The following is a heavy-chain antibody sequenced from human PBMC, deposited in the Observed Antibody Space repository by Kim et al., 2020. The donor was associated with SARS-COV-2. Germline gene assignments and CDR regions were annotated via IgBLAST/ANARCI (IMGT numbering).Heavy chain of an antibody. CDR3: ASGNNGGNSAYFDY. Sequence: AQKRQGRVTMTTDTSTSTAYMELRSLRSDDTAVYYCASGNNGGNSAYFDYWGQGTLVTVSS. D-gene: IGHD2-21*02. J-gene: IGHJ4*02. V-gene: IGHV1-18*01.